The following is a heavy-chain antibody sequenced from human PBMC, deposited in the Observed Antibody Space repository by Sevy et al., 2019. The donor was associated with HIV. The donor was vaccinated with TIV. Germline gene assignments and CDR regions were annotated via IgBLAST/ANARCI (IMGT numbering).Heavy chain of an antibody. CDR2: MYYSGST. V-gene: IGHV4-39*01. J-gene: IGHJ6*02. D-gene: IGHD2-2*01. CDR3: ARQTGYCSSTSCYANYYYYYGMDV. CDR1: GGSISSSSYY. Sequence: SETLSLTCTVSGGSISSSSYYWGWIRQPPGKGLEWIGSMYYSGSTYYNPSLKSRVTISVDTSKNQFSLKLSSVTAADTAVYYCARQTGYCSSTSCYANYYYYYGMDVWGQGTTVTVSS.